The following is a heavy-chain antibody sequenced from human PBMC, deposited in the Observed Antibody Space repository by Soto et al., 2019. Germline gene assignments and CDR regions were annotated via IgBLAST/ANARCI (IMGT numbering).Heavy chain of an antibody. D-gene: IGHD3-3*01. CDR3: ARAIFGVVKGSHYYYYGMDV. CDR2: INAGNGNT. CDR1: GYTFTNYA. J-gene: IGHJ6*02. V-gene: IGHV1-3*01. Sequence: ASVKVSCKASGYTFTNYAMHWVRQAPGQRLEWMGWINAGNGNTKYSQKFQGRATITRDTSASTAYMELSSLRSEDTAVYYCARAIFGVVKGSHYYYYGMDVWGQGTTVTVSS.